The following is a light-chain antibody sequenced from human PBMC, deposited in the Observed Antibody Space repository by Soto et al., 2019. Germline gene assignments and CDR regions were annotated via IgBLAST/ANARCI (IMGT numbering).Light chain of an antibody. CDR2: GAS. CDR1: QSVSSN. CDR3: QQYNNLPPWT. Sequence: ERVMTQSPATLSVSPGERATLSCRASQSVSSNLAWYQQKPGQAPRLLIYGASTRATGIPARFSGSGSGTEFTLTIGSLQSEDFAVYYCQQYNNLPPWTFGQGTKVEIK. J-gene: IGKJ1*01. V-gene: IGKV3-15*01.